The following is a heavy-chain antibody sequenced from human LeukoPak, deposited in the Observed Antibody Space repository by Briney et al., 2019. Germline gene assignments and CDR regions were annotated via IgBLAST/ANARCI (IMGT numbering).Heavy chain of an antibody. CDR3: ARPPYYYDSSGIARSDAFDI. CDR2: IYPGDSDT. CDR1: GSIFTSYW. J-gene: IGHJ3*02. D-gene: IGHD3-22*01. V-gene: IGHV5-51*01. Sequence: GESLQISCKGSGSIFTSYWIGWVRQLPGKGLEWMGIIYPGDSDTRYSPSFQGQVTISADKSISTAYLQWSSLKASDTAMYYCARPPYYYDSSGIARSDAFDIWGQGTMVTVSS.